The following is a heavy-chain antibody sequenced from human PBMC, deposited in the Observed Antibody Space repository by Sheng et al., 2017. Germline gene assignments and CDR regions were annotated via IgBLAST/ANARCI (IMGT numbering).Heavy chain of an antibody. Sequence: EVQLVESGGGLVQPVGSLRLSCAASGFTFSSYSMNWVRQAPGKGLEWVSYISSSSSTIYYADSVKGRFTISRDNAKNSLYLQMNSLRAEDTAVYYCARDPPGWSGYDYDYYYYMDVWGKGTTVTVSS. J-gene: IGHJ6*03. V-gene: IGHV3-48*01. D-gene: IGHD5-12*01. CDR2: ISSSSSTI. CDR1: GFTFSSYS. CDR3: ARDPPGWSGYDYDYYYYMDV.